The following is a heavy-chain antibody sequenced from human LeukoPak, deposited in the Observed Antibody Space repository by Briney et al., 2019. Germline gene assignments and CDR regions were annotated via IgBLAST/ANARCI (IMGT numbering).Heavy chain of an antibody. Sequence: NPGGSLRLSCAASGFTFSNAWMNWVRQAPGKGLEWVGRIKSETDGGTTDYAAPVKGRFTISRDDSKNTLYLQMNSLKTEDTAVYYCTTDPYLRNDYGDYEDFGYWGQGTLVTVSS. V-gene: IGHV3-15*01. CDR1: GFTFSNAW. D-gene: IGHD4-17*01. CDR3: TTDPYLRNDYGDYEDFGY. CDR2: IKSETDGGTT. J-gene: IGHJ4*02.